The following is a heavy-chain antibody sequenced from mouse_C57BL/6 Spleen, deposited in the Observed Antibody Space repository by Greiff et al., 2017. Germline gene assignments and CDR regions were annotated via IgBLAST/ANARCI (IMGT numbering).Heavy chain of an antibody. V-gene: IGHV5-4*01. J-gene: IGHJ3*01. Sequence: EVKLVESGGGLVKPGGSLKLSCAASGFTFSSYAMSWVRQTPEKRLEWVATISDGGSYTYYPDNVKGRFTISRDNAKNNLYLQMSHLKSEDTAMYYCARDSSGYGWFAYWGQGTLVTVSA. CDR2: ISDGGSYT. CDR3: ARDSSGYGWFAY. D-gene: IGHD3-2*02. CDR1: GFTFSSYA.